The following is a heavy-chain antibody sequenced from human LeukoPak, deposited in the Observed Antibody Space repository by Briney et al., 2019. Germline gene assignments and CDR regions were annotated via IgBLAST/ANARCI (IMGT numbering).Heavy chain of an antibody. Sequence: SETLSLTCAVSGGSISSGGYSWSWIRQPPGKGLEWIGYIYHSGSTYYNPSLKSRVTISVDRSKNQSSLKLSSVTAADTAVYYCARAGYSGYSFDYWGQGTLVTVSS. CDR2: IYHSGST. CDR1: GGSISSGGYS. J-gene: IGHJ4*02. D-gene: IGHD5-12*01. CDR3: ARAGYSGYSFDY. V-gene: IGHV4-30-2*01.